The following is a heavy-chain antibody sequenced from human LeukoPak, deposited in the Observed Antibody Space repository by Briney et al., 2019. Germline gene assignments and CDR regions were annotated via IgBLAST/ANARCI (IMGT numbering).Heavy chain of an antibody. CDR2: INTNTATP. CDR3: ARGPSITMVRGGQWYYYMDV. J-gene: IGHJ6*03. V-gene: IGHV7-4-1*02. Sequence: ASVKVSCKASGYTFTRYAMNWVRQAPGQGLEWMGWINTNTATPTYAQGFTGRFVFSLDTSVSTSYLQISSLKAEDTAVYYCARGPSITMVRGGQWYYYMDVWGKGTTVTISS. D-gene: IGHD3-10*01. CDR1: GYTFTRYA.